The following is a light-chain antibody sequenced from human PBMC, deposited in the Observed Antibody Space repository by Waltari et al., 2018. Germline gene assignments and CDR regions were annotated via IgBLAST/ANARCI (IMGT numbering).Light chain of an antibody. CDR3: QSPDSSGTYWV. CDR2: KDS. J-gene: IGLJ2*01. V-gene: IGLV3-25*03. Sequence: SYELTQPPSVSVSPGQTARITCSGDALPEQYAYWYQQKPGQAPVLVIYKDSERPTGTPERFSGSSSGTTVTLTISGVQAEDEADYYCQSPDSSGTYWVFGGGTKLTVL. CDR1: ALPEQY.